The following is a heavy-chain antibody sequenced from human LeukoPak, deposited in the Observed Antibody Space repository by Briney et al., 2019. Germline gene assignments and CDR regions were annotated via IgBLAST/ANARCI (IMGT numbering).Heavy chain of an antibody. J-gene: IGHJ4*02. CDR3: ARDARRITMIVVVIPYLDY. V-gene: IGHV1-46*03. D-gene: IGHD3-22*01. CDR1: GYTFTSYY. Sequence: WGSLRLSCAASGYTFTSYYMHWVRQAPGQGLEWMGIINPSGGSTSYAQKFQGRVTMTRDTSTSTVYMELSSLSSEDTAVYYCARDARRITMIVVVIPYLDYWGQGTLVTVSS. CDR2: INPSGGST.